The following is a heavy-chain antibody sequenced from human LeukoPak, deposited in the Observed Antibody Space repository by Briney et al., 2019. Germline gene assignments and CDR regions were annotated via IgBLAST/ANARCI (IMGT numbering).Heavy chain of an antibody. CDR2: MSPNSGAT. CDR3: AITSPDSSSCHF. Sequence: GASVKVSCKASGYSFSAYDVNWVRQSPGQGLEWMGWMSPNSGATGYAQKFEGRLNLTRDTSISTAYMELSSLTSDDTAIYYCAITSPDSSSCHFWGQGTLATVSS. D-gene: IGHD6-13*01. J-gene: IGHJ4*02. CDR1: GYSFSAYD. V-gene: IGHV1-8*01.